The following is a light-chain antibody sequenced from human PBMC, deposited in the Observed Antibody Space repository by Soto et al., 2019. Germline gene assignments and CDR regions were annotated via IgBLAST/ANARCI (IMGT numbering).Light chain of an antibody. CDR3: QQDGKSPPEFT. CDR2: GAS. V-gene: IGKV3-20*01. Sequence: IVLTQSPGTLSLSAGERATLSCRASQSISSNYLAWYQQKPGQAPRLLIFGASYRATGIPDRFSGSGSGTGFTVTISILEPEVFAVYYCQQDGKSPPEFTFGPGTKLDIK. J-gene: IGKJ3*01. CDR1: QSISSNY.